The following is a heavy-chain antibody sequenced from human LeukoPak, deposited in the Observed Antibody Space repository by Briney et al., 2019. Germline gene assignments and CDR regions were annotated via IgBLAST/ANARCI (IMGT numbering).Heavy chain of an antibody. Sequence: ASETLSLTCTISGDSTNTYFWSWIRQPPGKGLEWIGYIYYTGTTNYNPSLKSRVTISVDTSKNQFSLKVSSVTAADTGVYYCATRGRGEPPDNFDYWGQGTLVTVSS. CDR3: ATRGRGEPPDNFDY. CDR1: GDSTNTYF. V-gene: IGHV4-59*01. D-gene: IGHD3-16*01. CDR2: IYYTGTT. J-gene: IGHJ4*02.